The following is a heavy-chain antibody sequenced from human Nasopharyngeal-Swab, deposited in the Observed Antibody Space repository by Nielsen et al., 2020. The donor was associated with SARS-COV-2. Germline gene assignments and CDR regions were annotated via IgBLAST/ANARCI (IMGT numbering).Heavy chain of an antibody. CDR2: IYYSGST. D-gene: IGHD6-13*01. CDR3: ARDRTAAPGIWFDP. J-gene: IGHJ5*02. Sequence: LRLSFTVSGGSISSGGYHWSWIRQHPGKGLEWIGYIYYSGSTYYNPSLKSRVTISVDTSKNQFSLKLSSVTAADTAVYYCARDRTAAPGIWFDPWGQGTLVTVSS. CDR1: GGSISSGGYH. V-gene: IGHV4-31*02.